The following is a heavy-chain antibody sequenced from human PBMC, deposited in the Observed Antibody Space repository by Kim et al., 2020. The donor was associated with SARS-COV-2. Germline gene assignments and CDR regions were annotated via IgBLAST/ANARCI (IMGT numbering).Heavy chain of an antibody. J-gene: IGHJ5*02. CDR3: ATLPHSGYDSSNWFDP. CDR1: GFTYSSYS. Sequence: GGSLRLSCAASGFTYSSYSMNWVRQAPGKGLEWVSSISSSSSYIYYADSVKGRFTISRDNAKNSLYLQMNSLRAEDTAVYYCATLPHSGYDSSNWFDPWGQGTLVTVSS. V-gene: IGHV3-21*01. CDR2: ISSSSSYI. D-gene: IGHD5-12*01.